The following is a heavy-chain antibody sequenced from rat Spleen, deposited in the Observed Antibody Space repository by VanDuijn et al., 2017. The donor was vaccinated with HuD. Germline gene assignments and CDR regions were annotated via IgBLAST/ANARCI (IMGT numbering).Heavy chain of an antibody. CDR3: ARHGYDGSYYYWDY. Sequence: EVQLVESGGGLVQPGRSLKLSCTASGFTFSTFPMVWVRQAPKKGLEWVASISYEGSPTYYGDSVKGRFTISRDNAKSTLYLQMDSLRSEDTATYYCARHGYDGSYYYWDYWGQGVMVTVSS. CDR2: ISYEGSPT. J-gene: IGHJ2*01. CDR1: GFTFSTFP. V-gene: IGHV5-22*01. D-gene: IGHD1-12*02.